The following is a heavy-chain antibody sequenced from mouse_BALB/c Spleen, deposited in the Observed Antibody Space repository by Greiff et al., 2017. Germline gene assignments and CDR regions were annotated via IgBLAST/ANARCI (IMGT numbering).Heavy chain of an antibody. CDR2: IDPANGNT. V-gene: IGHV14-3*02. J-gene: IGHJ3*01. Sequence: EVKLQESGAELVKPGASVKLSCTASGFNIKDTYMHWVKQRPEQGLEWIGRIDPANGNTKYDPKFQGKATITADTSSNTAYLQLSSLTSEDTAVYYCARHGSSYGFAYWGQGSLVTVSA. CDR1: GFNIKDTY. D-gene: IGHD1-1*01. CDR3: ARHGSSYGFAY.